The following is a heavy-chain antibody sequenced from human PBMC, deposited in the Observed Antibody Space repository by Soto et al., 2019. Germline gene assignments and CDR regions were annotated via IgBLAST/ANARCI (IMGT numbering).Heavy chain of an antibody. V-gene: IGHV4-31*03. CDR1: GGSISSGGYY. J-gene: IGHJ3*02. Sequence: SETLSLTCTVSGGSISSGGYYWSWIRQHPGKGLEWIGYIYYSGSTYYNPSLKSRVTISVDTSKNQFSLKLSSVTAADTAVYYCARWGLGEYILLVPAARDAFYIWGQGTMVTGSS. CDR2: IYYSGST. D-gene: IGHD2-2*01. CDR3: ARWGLGEYILLVPAARDAFYI.